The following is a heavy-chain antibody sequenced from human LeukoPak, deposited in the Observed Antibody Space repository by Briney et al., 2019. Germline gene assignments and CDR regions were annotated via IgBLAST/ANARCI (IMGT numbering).Heavy chain of an antibody. CDR2: ISGSGGST. J-gene: IGHJ4*02. Sequence: GGSLRLSCAASGFTFSSYAMSWVRQAPGKGLEWVPAISGSGGSTYYADSVKGRFTISRDNSKNTLYLQMNSLRAEDTAVYYCAKDGEDYYDSSGLGEFFDYWGQGTLVTVSS. D-gene: IGHD3-22*01. V-gene: IGHV3-23*01. CDR3: AKDGEDYYDSSGLGEFFDY. CDR1: GFTFSSYA.